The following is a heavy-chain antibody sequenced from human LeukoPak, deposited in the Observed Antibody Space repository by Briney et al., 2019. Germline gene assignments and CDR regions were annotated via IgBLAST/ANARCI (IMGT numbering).Heavy chain of an antibody. CDR2: INHSGST. D-gene: IGHD2-15*01. Sequence: PSETLSLTCAVYGVSFSGYYWSWIRQPPGKGLEWIGEINHSGSTNYNPSLKSRVTISVDTSKNQFSLKLSSVTAADTAVYYCARGCSGGSCYYYYYGMDVWGKGTTVTVSS. J-gene: IGHJ6*04. V-gene: IGHV4-34*01. CDR1: GVSFSGYY. CDR3: ARGCSGGSCYYYYYGMDV.